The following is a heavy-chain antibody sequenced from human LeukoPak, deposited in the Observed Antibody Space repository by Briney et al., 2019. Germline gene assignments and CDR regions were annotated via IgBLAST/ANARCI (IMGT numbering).Heavy chain of an antibody. V-gene: IGHV4-59*01. D-gene: IGHD6-19*01. CDR1: GGSISSDY. CDR3: ARCIAVAGAFDY. CDR2: IYYSGST. J-gene: IGHJ4*02. Sequence: SETLSLTCTVSGGSISSDYWGWIRQPPGKGLEWIGYIYYSGSTNYNPSLKSRVTISVDTSKNQFSLKLSSVTAADTAVYYCARCIAVAGAFDYWGQGTLVTVSS.